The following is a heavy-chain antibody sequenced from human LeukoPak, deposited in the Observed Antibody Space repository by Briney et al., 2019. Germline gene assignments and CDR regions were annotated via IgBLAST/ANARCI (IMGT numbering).Heavy chain of an antibody. CDR3: ARTIAARPSYFDY. J-gene: IGHJ4*02. Sequence: SEALSLTCAVYGGSFSGYYWSWIRQPPGKGLEWIGEINHSGSTNYNPSLKSRVTISVDTSKNQSSLKLSSVTAADTAVYYCARTIAARPSYFDYWGQGTLVTVSS. CDR2: INHSGST. D-gene: IGHD6-6*01. V-gene: IGHV4-34*01. CDR1: GGSFSGYY.